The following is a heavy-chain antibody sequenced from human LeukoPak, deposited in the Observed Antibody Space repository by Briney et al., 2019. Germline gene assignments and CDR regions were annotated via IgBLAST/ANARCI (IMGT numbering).Heavy chain of an antibody. Sequence: GGSLRLSCAASGFTFSNYAMTWVRQAPGKGLEWVSAISGSADNTYYADSVKGRFTVSRDISKNMVFLQMNSLRVEDTAVYYCAKGERPMYYFDYWGQGTLVTVSS. CDR1: GFTFSNYA. CDR2: ISGSADNT. D-gene: IGHD3-10*02. J-gene: IGHJ4*02. CDR3: AKGERPMYYFDY. V-gene: IGHV3-23*01.